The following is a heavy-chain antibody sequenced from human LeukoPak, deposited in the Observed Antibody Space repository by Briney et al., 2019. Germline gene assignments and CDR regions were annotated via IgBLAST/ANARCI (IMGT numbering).Heavy chain of an antibody. CDR1: GFTFSSYW. CDR3: ASGYSGYGDYFGY. J-gene: IGHJ4*02. D-gene: IGHD5-12*01. V-gene: IGHV3-7*01. CDR2: IKQDGSEK. Sequence: GGSLRLSCAASGFTFSSYWMSWVRQAPGKGLEWVANIKQDGSEKYYVDSVKGRFTISRDNAKNSLYLQMNSLRAEDTAVYYCASGYSGYGDYFGYWGQGTLVTVSS.